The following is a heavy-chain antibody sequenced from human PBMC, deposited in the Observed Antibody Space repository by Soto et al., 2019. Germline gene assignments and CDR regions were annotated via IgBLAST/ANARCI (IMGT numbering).Heavy chain of an antibody. CDR3: AKDQFAVVAGAEDY. D-gene: IGHD3-3*01. J-gene: IGHJ4*02. CDR2: ISYDGSNK. CDR1: GFTFSSYG. V-gene: IGHV3-30*18. Sequence: QVQLVESGGGVVQPGRSLRLSCAASGFTFSSYGMHWVRQAPGKGLEWVAVISYDGSNKYYADSVKGRFTISRDNSKNTLYLQRNSLRAEDTAVYYCAKDQFAVVAGAEDYWGQGTLVTVSS.